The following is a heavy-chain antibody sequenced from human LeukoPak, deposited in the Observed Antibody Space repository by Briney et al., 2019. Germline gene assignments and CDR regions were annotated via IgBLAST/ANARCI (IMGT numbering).Heavy chain of an antibody. V-gene: IGHV4-38-2*02. J-gene: IGHJ4*02. CDR2: IYHSGST. CDR1: GYSISSGYY. Sequence: PSETLSLTCTVSGYSISSGYYWGWIRQPPGKGLEWIGSIYHSGSTYYNPSLKSRVTISVDTSKNQFSLKLSSVTAADTAVYYCAREEWELHPFDYWGQGTLVTVSS. CDR3: AREEWELHPFDY. D-gene: IGHD1-26*01.